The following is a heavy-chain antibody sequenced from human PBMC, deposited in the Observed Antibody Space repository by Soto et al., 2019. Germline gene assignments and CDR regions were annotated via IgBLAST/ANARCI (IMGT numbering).Heavy chain of an antibody. Sequence: QVQLVQSGAEVKKPGASVKVSCRASGYTFNPYAITWVRQAPGQGLEWMGWISGYNGNTSYAQTLQGRGTMTTDTSTSTAYMELRSLRSDDTAVYYCSRTGEYDSIPYYYADFWGQGTLVTVSS. CDR2: ISGYNGNT. V-gene: IGHV1-18*01. J-gene: IGHJ4*01. CDR3: SRTGEYDSIPYYYADF. D-gene: IGHD2-21*01. CDR1: GYTFNPYA.